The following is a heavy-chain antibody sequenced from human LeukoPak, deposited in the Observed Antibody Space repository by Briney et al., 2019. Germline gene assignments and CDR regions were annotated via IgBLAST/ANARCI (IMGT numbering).Heavy chain of an antibody. D-gene: IGHD1-1*01. Sequence: PGGSLRLSCAASGFTFYTYGMHWVRQAPGKGLEYVSGIGPDGSTTYYPKSVKGRFTISRDNSKSMVYLQMGSLTADDMAVYYCARGAQLTDYWGQGTLVTVSS. V-gene: IGHV3-64*01. CDR3: ARGAQLTDY. J-gene: IGHJ4*02. CDR1: GFTFYTYG. CDR2: IGPDGSTT.